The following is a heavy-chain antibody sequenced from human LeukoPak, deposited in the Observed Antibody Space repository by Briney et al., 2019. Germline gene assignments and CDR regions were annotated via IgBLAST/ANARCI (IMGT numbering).Heavy chain of an antibody. Sequence: SETLSLTCTVSGGSISSYYWSWLRQPPGKGLEWIGYIYYSGSTNYNPSLKSRVTISVDTSKNQFSLKLSSVTAADTAVYYCGGGAVEEVAIILGVTTIYYYYYMDVWGKGTTVTVSS. CDR1: GGSISSYY. J-gene: IGHJ6*03. CDR3: GGGAVEEVAIILGVTTIYYYYYMDV. CDR2: IYYSGST. D-gene: IGHD2-21*01. V-gene: IGHV4-59*08.